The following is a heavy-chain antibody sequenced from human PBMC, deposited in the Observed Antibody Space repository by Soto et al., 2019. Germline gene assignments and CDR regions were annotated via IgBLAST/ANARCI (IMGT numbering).Heavy chain of an antibody. D-gene: IGHD5-18*01. Sequence: QVQLVESGGGVVQPGRSLRLSCAASGFTFSSYGMHWVRQAPGKGLEWVAVISYDGSNKYYADSVKGRFTISRDNSKNTLYLQMNSLRAEDTAVYYCAKVRVYRYGAFDYWGQGTLVTVSS. J-gene: IGHJ4*02. CDR1: GFTFSSYG. CDR2: ISYDGSNK. CDR3: AKVRVYRYGAFDY. V-gene: IGHV3-30*18.